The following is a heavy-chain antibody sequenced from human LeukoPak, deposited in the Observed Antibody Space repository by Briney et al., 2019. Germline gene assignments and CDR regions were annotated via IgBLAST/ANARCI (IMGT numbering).Heavy chain of an antibody. CDR1: GLTFYTYA. Sequence: GGSLRLSCSVSGLTFYTYAMSWVRQAPGKGLEWVSAISGRDGRTYYTDSVKGRFTISRDNSKNTLYLQMNSLRAEDTAVYYCSTSPSFGISWYQFTYWGQGALVIVSS. CDR3: STSPSFGISWYQFTY. CDR2: ISGRDGRT. D-gene: IGHD6-13*01. J-gene: IGHJ1*01. V-gene: IGHV3-23*01.